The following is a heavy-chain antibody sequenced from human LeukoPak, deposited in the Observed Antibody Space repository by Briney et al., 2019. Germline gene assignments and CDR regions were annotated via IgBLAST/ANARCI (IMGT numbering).Heavy chain of an antibody. V-gene: IGHV3-30*02. CDR1: GFTFSSYG. J-gene: IGHJ4*02. D-gene: IGHD2-2*01. Sequence: GGPLRLSCAASGFTFSSYGMHWVRQAPGKGLEWVAFIRYDGSNKYYADSVKGRFTISRDNSKNTLYLQMNSLRAEDTAVYYCAKGRDIVVVPAAPDDYWGQGTLVIVSP. CDR2: IRYDGSNK. CDR3: AKGRDIVVVPAAPDDY.